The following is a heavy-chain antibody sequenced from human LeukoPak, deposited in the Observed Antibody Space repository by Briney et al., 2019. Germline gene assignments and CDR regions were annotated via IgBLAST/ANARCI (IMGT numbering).Heavy chain of an antibody. CDR2: INPSGGST. CDR1: GYTFTSYY. CDR3: AREYGDYEGFSSAFDI. V-gene: IGHV1-46*01. Sequence: ASVKVSCKASGYTFTSYYMHWVRQAPGQGLEWMGIINPSGGSTSYAQKFQGRVTMTRDTSTSTVYMELSSLRSEDTAVYYCAREYGDYEGFSSAFDIWGQGTMVTVSS. J-gene: IGHJ3*02. D-gene: IGHD4-17*01.